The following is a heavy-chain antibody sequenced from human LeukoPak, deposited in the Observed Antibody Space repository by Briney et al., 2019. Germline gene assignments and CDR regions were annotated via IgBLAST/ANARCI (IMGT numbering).Heavy chain of an antibody. CDR3: ARVEQLWWLFDY. D-gene: IGHD5-18*01. CDR2: LSSSSSYT. CDR1: GFTFNDYY. V-gene: IGHV3-11*06. Sequence: GVSLRLSCAASGFTFNDYYMSWIRQAPGKGLEGVSYLSSSSSYTNYADSVKGRFTIYRDNAKNSLYLQMNSRRAEDTAVYYCARVEQLWWLFDYWGQGTLVTVSS. J-gene: IGHJ4*02.